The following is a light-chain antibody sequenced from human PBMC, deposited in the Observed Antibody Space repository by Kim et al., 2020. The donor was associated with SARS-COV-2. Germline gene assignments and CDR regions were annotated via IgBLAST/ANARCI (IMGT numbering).Light chain of an antibody. CDR3: FSHTNTDTGV. Sequence: GHTITISSSGTSSDVGGYEYVSWYQQHPDKAPKLIIYGVTKRPSGVSDRFSGSKSGNTASLTISGLQAEDEADYYCFSHTNTDTGVFGGGTQLTVL. CDR2: GVT. V-gene: IGLV2-14*03. J-gene: IGLJ3*02. CDR1: SSDVGGYEY.